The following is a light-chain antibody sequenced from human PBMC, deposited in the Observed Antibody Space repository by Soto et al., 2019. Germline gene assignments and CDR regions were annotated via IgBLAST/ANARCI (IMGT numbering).Light chain of an antibody. CDR1: SSDVGAYNY. V-gene: IGLV2-14*03. Sequence: QSALTQPASVSGSPGQSITLSCTGTSSDVGAYNYVSWYQHHPGKAPKLMIYDVSNRPSGVSNRFSGSKSGNTASLTISGLQAEDEADYYCNSFTTSSTLVFGGGTKVTVL. J-gene: IGLJ2*01. CDR3: NSFTTSSTLV. CDR2: DVS.